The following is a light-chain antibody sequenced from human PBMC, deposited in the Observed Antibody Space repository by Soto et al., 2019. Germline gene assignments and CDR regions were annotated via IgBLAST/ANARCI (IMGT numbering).Light chain of an antibody. J-gene: IGLJ1*01. V-gene: IGLV2-23*03. CDR2: EGS. Sequence: QSALTQPPSVSGAPGQRLTISCTGSNSNIGAGYNLVSWYQQHPGKAPKLMIYEGSKRPSGVSNRFSGSKSGNTASLTISGLQAEDEADYYCCSYAGSSTFVFGTGTKVTVL. CDR3: CSYAGSSTFV. CDR1: NSNIGAGYNL.